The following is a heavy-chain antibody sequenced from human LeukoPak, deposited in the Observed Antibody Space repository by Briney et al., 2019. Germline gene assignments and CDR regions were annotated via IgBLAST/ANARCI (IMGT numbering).Heavy chain of an antibody. CDR1: GGSISSYY. Sequence: PSETLSLTCTVSGGSISSYYWSWIRQPPGKGLEWIGSIYHSGSTYYNPSLKSRVTISVDTSKNQFSLKLSSVTAADTAVYYCARASGAAGTLFDYWGQGTLVTVSS. CDR3: ARASGAAGTLFDY. V-gene: IGHV4-59*08. D-gene: IGHD6-13*01. J-gene: IGHJ4*02. CDR2: IYHSGST.